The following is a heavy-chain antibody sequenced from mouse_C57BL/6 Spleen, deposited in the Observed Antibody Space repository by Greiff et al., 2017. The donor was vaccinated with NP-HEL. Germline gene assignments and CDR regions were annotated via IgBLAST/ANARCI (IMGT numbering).Heavy chain of an antibody. CDR1: GFNIKNTY. V-gene: IGHV14-3*01. CDR3: ARGSYYGSIPYAMDY. J-gene: IGHJ4*01. Sequence: EVQLQQSVAELVRPGASVKLSCTASGFNIKNTYMHWVKQRPEQGLEWIGRIDPANGNTKYAPKFQGKATITADTSSNTASLQLSSLTAEDTAIYYCARGSYYGSIPYAMDYWGQGTSVTVAS. D-gene: IGHD1-1*01. CDR2: IDPANGNT.